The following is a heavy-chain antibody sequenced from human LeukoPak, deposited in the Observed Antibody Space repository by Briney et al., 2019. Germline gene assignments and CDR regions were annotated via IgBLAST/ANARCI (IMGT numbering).Heavy chain of an antibody. CDR2: ISAYNGNT. Sequence: ASVKVSCKASGYTFTSYGISWARQAPGQGLEWMGWISAYNGNTNYAQKLQGRVTMTTDTSTSTAYMELRSLRSDDTAVYYCARDFSSYYYDSSGYYPCGYWGQGTLVTVSS. CDR1: GYTFTSYG. V-gene: IGHV1-18*01. CDR3: ARDFSSYYYDSSGYYPCGY. D-gene: IGHD3-22*01. J-gene: IGHJ4*02.